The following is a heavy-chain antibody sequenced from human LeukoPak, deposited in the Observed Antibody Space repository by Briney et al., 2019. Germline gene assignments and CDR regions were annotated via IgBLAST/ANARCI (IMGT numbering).Heavy chain of an antibody. Sequence: SVKVSCKASGGTFSSYAISWMRQPPGQGLEWMGRIIPILGIANYAQKLQGRVTMTTDTSTSTAYMELRSLRSDDTAVYYCARGPSSGYYLGDYWGQGTLVTVSS. V-gene: IGHV1-69*04. J-gene: IGHJ4*02. CDR1: GGTFSSYA. CDR3: ARGPSSGYYLGDY. CDR2: IIPILGIA. D-gene: IGHD3-22*01.